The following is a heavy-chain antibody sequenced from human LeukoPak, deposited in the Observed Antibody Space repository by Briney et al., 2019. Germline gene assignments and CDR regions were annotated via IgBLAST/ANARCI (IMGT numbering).Heavy chain of an antibody. CDR1: GGSISSYY. V-gene: IGHV4-59*01. CDR3: ARETVTTGHGMDV. D-gene: IGHD4-17*01. CDR2: IYYSGST. J-gene: IGHJ6*02. Sequence: SETLSLTCTVSGGSISSYYWTWSRQPPGKGLEWIGYIYYSGSTNYNPSLKSRVTISVDTSKNQFSLKLSSVTAADTAVYYCARETVTTGHGMDVWGQGTTVTVSS.